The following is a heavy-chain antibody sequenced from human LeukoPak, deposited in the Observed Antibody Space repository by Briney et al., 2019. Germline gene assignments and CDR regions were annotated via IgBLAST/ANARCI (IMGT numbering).Heavy chain of an antibody. CDR1: GGSFSGYY. J-gene: IGHJ3*02. V-gene: IGHV4-59*10. Sequence: SETLSLTCAVYGGSFSGYYWSWIRQPAGKGLEWIGRIYTSGSTNYNPSLKSRVTMSVDTSKNQFSLKLSSVTAADTAVYYCARIYDSSGYYYGNSDAFDIWGQGTMVTVSS. D-gene: IGHD3-22*01. CDR2: IYTSGST. CDR3: ARIYDSSGYYYGNSDAFDI.